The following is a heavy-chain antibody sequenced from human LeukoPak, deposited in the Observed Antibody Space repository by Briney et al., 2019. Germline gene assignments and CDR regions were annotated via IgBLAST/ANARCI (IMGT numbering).Heavy chain of an antibody. V-gene: IGHV4-61*02. J-gene: IGHJ3*02. CDR2: IYTSGST. D-gene: IGHD6-13*01. CDR3: ARGAWYSSSRNAFDI. Sequence: PSETLPLTCTVSGVSISSGSYYWSWIRQPAGKGLEWIGRIYTSGSTNYNPSLKSRVTMSVDTSRDQFSLKLTSLTAADTAVYYCARGAWYSSSRNAFDIWGQGTMVTVSS. CDR1: GVSISSGSYY.